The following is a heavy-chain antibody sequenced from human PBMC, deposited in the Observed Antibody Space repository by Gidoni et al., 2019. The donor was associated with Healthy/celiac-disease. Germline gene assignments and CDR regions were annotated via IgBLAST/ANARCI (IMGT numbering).Heavy chain of an antibody. V-gene: IGHV1-18*01. D-gene: IGHD3-16*01. Sequence: QVQLVQSGAEVKKPGASVKVSCKASGYTFTSYGISWVRKAPGQGVEWMGWISAYNGNTNYAQKLQGRVTMTTDTSTSTAYMELRSLRSDDTAVDYCATTLGGELGWDWYFDLWGRGTLVTVSS. J-gene: IGHJ2*01. CDR3: ATTLGGELGWDWYFDL. CDR1: GYTFTSYG. CDR2: ISAYNGNT.